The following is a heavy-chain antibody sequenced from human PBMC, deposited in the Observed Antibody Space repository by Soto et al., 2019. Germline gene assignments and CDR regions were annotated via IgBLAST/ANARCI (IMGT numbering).Heavy chain of an antibody. CDR3: AKGLHIVVVPAAIGS. J-gene: IGHJ4*02. CDR2: ISGSGGST. D-gene: IGHD2-2*02. CDR1: GFTFSSYA. V-gene: IGHV3-23*01. Sequence: GGSLRLSCAASGFTFSSYAMSWVRQAPGKGLEWVSAISGSGGSTYYADSVKGRFTISRDNSKNTLYLQMNSLRAEDTAVYYCAKGLHIVVVPAAIGSWGQGTLVTVSS.